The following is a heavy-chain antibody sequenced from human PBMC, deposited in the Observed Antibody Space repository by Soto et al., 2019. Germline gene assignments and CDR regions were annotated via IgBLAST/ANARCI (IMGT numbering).Heavy chain of an antibody. CDR2: IWYDGGNK. J-gene: IGHJ6*02. D-gene: IGHD1-7*01. CDR3: ARDLFVGRTTEHWYYCYGMDV. V-gene: IGHV3-33*01. CDR1: GFTFSSYG. Sequence: PGGALRLPCAASGFTFSSYGMHWVRQATGKGLERVAVIWYDGGNKYYADSVKGRFTISRDNSKNTLYLQMNSLRAEDTAVYYCARDLFVGRTTEHWYYCYGMDVWGQGTTVTVSS.